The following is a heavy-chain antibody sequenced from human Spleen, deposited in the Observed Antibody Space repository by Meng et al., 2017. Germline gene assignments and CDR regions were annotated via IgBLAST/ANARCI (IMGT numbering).Heavy chain of an antibody. J-gene: IGHJ4*02. D-gene: IGHD3-10*01. Sequence: QVQPVRSGPEVKKPGASLKVSCKAADYTFTGYGVSWVRQAPGQGLEWMAWLGAHDGDTSHAPKFQGRVTVSADRTTDTAYMELRSLRSDDTAVYYCARGTPGRSYSDYWGQGTLVTVSS. V-gene: IGHV1-18*01. CDR1: DYTFTGYG. CDR3: ARGTPGRSYSDY. CDR2: LGAHDGDT.